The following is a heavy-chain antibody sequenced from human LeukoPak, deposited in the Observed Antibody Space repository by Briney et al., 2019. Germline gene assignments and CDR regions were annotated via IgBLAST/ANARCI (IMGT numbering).Heavy chain of an antibody. CDR3: ARSRGIAVAGTRGYYYMDV. J-gene: IGHJ6*03. D-gene: IGHD6-19*01. CDR2: INPNSGGT. CDR1: GYTFIGYY. Sequence: GASVKVSCKASGYTFIGYYMHWVRQAPGQGLEWMGRINPNSGGTNYAQKFQGRVTMTRDTSISTAYMELSRLRSDDTAVYYCARSRGIAVAGTRGYYYMDVWGKGTTVTVSS. V-gene: IGHV1-2*06.